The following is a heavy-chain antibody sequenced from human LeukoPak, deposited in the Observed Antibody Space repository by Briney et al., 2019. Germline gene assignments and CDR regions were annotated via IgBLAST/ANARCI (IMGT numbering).Heavy chain of an antibody. J-gene: IGHJ4*02. CDR2: IYIGGST. V-gene: IGHV4-4*07. D-gene: IGHD5/OR15-5a*01. CDR1: GGSFSGYY. Sequence: SETPSLTCAVYGGSFSGYYWSWIRQPAVKGLEWIGRIYIGGSTNYNPSLKSRVTMSVDMSKSQFSLKLSSVTAADTAVYYCARDVSYYFDYWGQGALVTVSS. CDR3: ARDVSYYFDY.